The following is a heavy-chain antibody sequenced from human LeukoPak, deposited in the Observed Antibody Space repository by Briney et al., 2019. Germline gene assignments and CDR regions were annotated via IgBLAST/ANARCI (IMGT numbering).Heavy chain of an antibody. J-gene: IGHJ6*03. CDR1: RFTVSSNY. CDR2: IYSGGST. CDR3: ARVTANKYYYYMDV. Sequence: GGSLRLSCAASRFTVSSNYMSWVRQAPGKGLEWVSVIYSGGSTYYAGSVKGRFTISRDNSKNTLYLQMNSLRAEHTAVYYCARVTANKYYYYMDVWGKGTTVTVSS. V-gene: IGHV3-53*01. D-gene: IGHD4/OR15-4a*01.